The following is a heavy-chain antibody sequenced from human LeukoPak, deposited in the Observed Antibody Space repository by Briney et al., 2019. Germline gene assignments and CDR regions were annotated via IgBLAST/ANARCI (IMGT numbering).Heavy chain of an antibody. V-gene: IGHV1-69*13. Sequence: GASVKVSCKASRGTFSSYAISGVRQAPGQGREWMGGRIPIIGTANYAQKFQGRVTMTADESTSTTYMELSSLRSEDTAVYYCARDTGIAAAGGSDYYYGMDVWGKGTTVTVSS. D-gene: IGHD6-13*01. J-gene: IGHJ6*04. CDR2: RIPIIGTA. CDR1: RGTFSSYA. CDR3: ARDTGIAAAGGSDYYYGMDV.